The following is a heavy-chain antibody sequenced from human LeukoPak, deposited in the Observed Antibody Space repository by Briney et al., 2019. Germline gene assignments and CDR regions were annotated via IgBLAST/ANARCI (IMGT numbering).Heavy chain of an antibody. J-gene: IGHJ5*02. CDR3: ARGGGSGSYYKRDWFDP. CDR2: MNPNSGNT. V-gene: IGHV1-8*01. Sequence: GASVKVSCKASGYTFTSYDINWVGQATGQGLEWMGLMNPNSGNTGYAQKFQGRVTMTRNTSISTAYMELSSLRSEDTAVYYCARGGGSGSYYKRDWFDPWGQGTLVTVSS. CDR1: GYTFTSYD. D-gene: IGHD3-10*01.